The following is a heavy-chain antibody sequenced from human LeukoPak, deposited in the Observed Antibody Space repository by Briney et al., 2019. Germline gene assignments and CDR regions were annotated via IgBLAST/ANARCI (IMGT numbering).Heavy chain of an antibody. J-gene: IGHJ4*02. CDR1: GYTFSDYY. CDR2: INPNSGGT. V-gene: IGHV1-2*02. D-gene: IGHD4-23*01. Sequence: GASVKVSCKASGYTFSDYYIHWVRQAPGQGLEWMGWINPNSGGTNYAQKFQGRVTMTRDTSISTAYMELSRLRSDDTAVYYCAREGGATVVAPPYFDYWGQGTLVTVSS. CDR3: AREGGATVVAPPYFDY.